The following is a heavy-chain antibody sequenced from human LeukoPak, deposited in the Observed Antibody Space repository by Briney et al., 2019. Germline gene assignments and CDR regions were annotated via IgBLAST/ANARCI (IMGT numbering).Heavy chain of an antibody. J-gene: IGHJ6*02. CDR2: ISGSGANR. V-gene: IGHV3-11*01. CDR1: GLRFSDQY. Sequence: PGGSLRLSCAASGLRFSDQYMIWIRQTPGKGLEWIPFISGSGANRFYADSMKGRFTISKDNTRNSLYLQMNSLRAEDTATYYCATLHFYAMGVWGQGTTVTVSS. CDR3: ATLHFYAMGV.